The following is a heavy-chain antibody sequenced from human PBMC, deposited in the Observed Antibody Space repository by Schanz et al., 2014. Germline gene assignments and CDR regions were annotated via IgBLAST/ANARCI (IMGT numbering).Heavy chain of an antibody. Sequence: DVQLVDSGGGLVQPGGSLRLSCAASGFTVSNSYIHWVRQAPGKGLEWVSTIYSSGSTYYADSVRGRFTISRDNSKNTLYLQMNSLRAEDTAVYYCARDHQWLARYYMDVWGKGTTVTVSS. D-gene: IGHD6-19*01. J-gene: IGHJ6*03. CDR1: GFTVSNSY. CDR2: IYSSGST. CDR3: ARDHQWLARYYMDV. V-gene: IGHV3-53*01.